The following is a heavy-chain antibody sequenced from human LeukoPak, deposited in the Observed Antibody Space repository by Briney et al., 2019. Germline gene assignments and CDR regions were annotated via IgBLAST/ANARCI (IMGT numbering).Heavy chain of an antibody. Sequence: SETLSLTCTVSGYSISSGYYWGWIRQPPGKGLEWIGSIYYSGSTYYNPSLKSRVTISVDTSKNQFSLKLSSVTAADTAVYYCARERISTFDYDFWSGYYNDLNWFDPWGQGTLVTVSS. CDR2: IYYSGST. V-gene: IGHV4-38-2*02. CDR3: ARERISTFDYDFWSGYYNDLNWFDP. CDR1: GYSISSGYY. J-gene: IGHJ5*02. D-gene: IGHD3-3*01.